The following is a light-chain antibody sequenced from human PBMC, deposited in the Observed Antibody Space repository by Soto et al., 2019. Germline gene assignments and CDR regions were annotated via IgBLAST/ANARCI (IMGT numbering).Light chain of an antibody. Sequence: DIQLTQSPSSLSASVGDRVTLTCRASQGISNYLAWYQQKPGKAPNLLIYAASAWQSGGPSRFSGSGSWTDFTLTISSLQPEDFATYYCQKYAGAPRTFGQGTNVEIK. J-gene: IGKJ1*01. V-gene: IGKV1-27*01. CDR3: QKYAGAPRT. CDR1: QGISNY. CDR2: AAS.